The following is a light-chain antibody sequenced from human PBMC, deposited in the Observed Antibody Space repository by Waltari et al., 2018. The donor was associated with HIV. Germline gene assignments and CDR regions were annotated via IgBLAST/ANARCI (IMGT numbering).Light chain of an antibody. CDR3: SSFAGTHKL. J-gene: IGLJ2*01. V-gene: IGLV2-8*01. CDR1: NRDISDYNY. Sequence: QSALTQSPSASGSPGQSVNISCSGANRDISDYNYVSWYQQHSDRPPKLIIFEVTKRPSGVPDRFSGSKSGNTASLFVSGLQPEDEATYFCSSFAGTHKLFGGGTKLTVL. CDR2: EVT.